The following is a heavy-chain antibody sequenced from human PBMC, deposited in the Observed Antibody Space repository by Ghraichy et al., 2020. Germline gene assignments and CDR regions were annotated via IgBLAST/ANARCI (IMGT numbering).Heavy chain of an antibody. J-gene: IGHJ6*02. CDR3: ARGRLVGYLRPFGVLPAAMDYYGMDV. D-gene: IGHD2-2*01. Sequence: ASVKVSCKASGYTFTGYYMHWVRQAPGQGLEWMGWINPNSGGTNYAQKFQGRVTMTRDTSISTAYMELSRLRSDDTAVYYCARGRLVGYLRPFGVLPAAMDYYGMDVWGQGTTVTVSS. V-gene: IGHV1-2*02. CDR1: GYTFTGYY. CDR2: INPNSGGT.